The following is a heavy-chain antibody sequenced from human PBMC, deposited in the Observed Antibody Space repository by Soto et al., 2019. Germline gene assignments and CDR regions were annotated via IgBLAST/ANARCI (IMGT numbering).Heavy chain of an antibody. V-gene: IGHV3-30*18. Sequence: QVQLVESGGGVVQPGRSLRLSCAASGFTFSSYGMHWVRQAPGKGLEWVAVISYDGSNKYYADSVKGRFTISRDNSKNTLYLQMNSLRAEDTAVYYCAKAPRKGYSYGPFRLYGMDVWGQGTTVTVSS. D-gene: IGHD5-18*01. CDR1: GFTFSSYG. J-gene: IGHJ6*02. CDR3: AKAPRKGYSYGPFRLYGMDV. CDR2: ISYDGSNK.